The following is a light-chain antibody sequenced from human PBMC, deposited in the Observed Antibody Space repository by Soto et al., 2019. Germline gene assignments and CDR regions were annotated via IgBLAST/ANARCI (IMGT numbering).Light chain of an antibody. J-gene: IGLJ2*01. Sequence: QSALTQPASVSGSPGQSITISCTGTSSDVGSYNLVSWYQQHPGKAPKLMIYEVSKRPSGVSNRFSGSKSGNTASLTISGLQADDEADYYCCSYAGSNTFVVFGGGTKLPVL. CDR2: EVS. CDR3: CSYAGSNTFVV. V-gene: IGLV2-23*02. CDR1: SSDVGSYNL.